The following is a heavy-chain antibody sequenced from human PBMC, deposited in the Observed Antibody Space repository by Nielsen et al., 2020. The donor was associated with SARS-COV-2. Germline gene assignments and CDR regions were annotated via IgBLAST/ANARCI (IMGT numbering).Heavy chain of an antibody. Sequence: SVKVSCKASGDTFSTFAINWVRQAPGQGLEWMGRINPILGIADFAQEFQGRVTITADKSTSTAYMELSSLRSEDTAVYYCARIHFVVGGGYFYGMDVWGQGTTVTVSS. V-gene: IGHV1-69*04. D-gene: IGHD2-21*01. J-gene: IGHJ6*02. CDR3: ARIHFVVGGGYFYGMDV. CDR2: INPILGIA. CDR1: GDTFSTFA.